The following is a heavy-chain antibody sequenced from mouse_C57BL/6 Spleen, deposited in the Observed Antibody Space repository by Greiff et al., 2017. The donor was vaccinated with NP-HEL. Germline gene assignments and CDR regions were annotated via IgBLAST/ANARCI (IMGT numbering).Heavy chain of an antibody. CDR3: ARLLGGDFDY. J-gene: IGHJ2*01. CDR1: VYTFTSYT. D-gene: IGHD1-1*01. CDR2: INPSSGYT. V-gene: IGHV1-4*01. Sequence: VQLQQSGAELARPGASVKMSCKASVYTFTSYTMHWVKQRPGQGLEWIGYINPSSGYTKYNQKFKDKATLTADKSSSTAYMQLSSLTSEDSAVYYCARLLGGDFDYWGRGTTLTGSS.